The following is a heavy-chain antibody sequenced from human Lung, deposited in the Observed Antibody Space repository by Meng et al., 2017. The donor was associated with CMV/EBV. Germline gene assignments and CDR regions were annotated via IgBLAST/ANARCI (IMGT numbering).Heavy chain of an antibody. Sequence: GDCISSGGSYWSWVRQPPGKGLEWIGYIYESGSTSYNPSLESRVTISVDTSKNQFSLKVMSVTAADTAVYYCAREGTNSYYFDYWGQGTLVTVSS. CDR3: AREGTNSYYFDY. CDR1: GDCISSGGSY. CDR2: IYESGST. V-gene: IGHV4-30-4*01. D-gene: IGHD1-14*01. J-gene: IGHJ4*02.